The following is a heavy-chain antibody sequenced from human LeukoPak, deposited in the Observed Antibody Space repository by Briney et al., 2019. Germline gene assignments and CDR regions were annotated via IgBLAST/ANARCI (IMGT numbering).Heavy chain of an antibody. J-gene: IGHJ6*03. CDR1: GYTFSNYY. D-gene: IGHD6-19*01. V-gene: IGHV1-2*02. CDR3: ARDLIAVAGTDYYYMDV. CDR2: INPNSGGT. Sequence: ASVKVSCKASGYTFSNYYIHWVRQAPGQGLERMGWINPNSGGTNYAQKFQGRVTMTRDTSISTAYMELSRLRSDDTAVYYCARDLIAVAGTDYYYMDVWGKGTTVTISS.